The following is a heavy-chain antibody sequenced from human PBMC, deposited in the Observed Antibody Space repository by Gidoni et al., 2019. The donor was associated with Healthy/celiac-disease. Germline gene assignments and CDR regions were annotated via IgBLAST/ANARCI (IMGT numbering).Heavy chain of an antibody. V-gene: IGHV4-30-4*01. CDR3: ARDGGNYYYYYGMDV. CDR2: IYYSGST. D-gene: IGHD3-16*01. Sequence: QVQLQESGPGLVKSSQTLSLTCTVSGGSISSGDYYWSWIRQPPGKGLEWIGYIYYSGSTYYNPSLKSRVTISVDTSKNQFSLKLSSVTAADTAVYYCARDGGNYYYYYGMDVWGQGTTVTVSS. J-gene: IGHJ6*02. CDR1: GGSISSGDYY.